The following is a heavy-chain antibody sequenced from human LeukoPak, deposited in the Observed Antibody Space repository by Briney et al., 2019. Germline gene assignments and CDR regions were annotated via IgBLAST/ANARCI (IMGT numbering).Heavy chain of an antibody. Sequence: GGSLRLSCAASGFTFSSYEMNWVRQAPGKGLEWVSYISSSGSTIYYADSVKGRFTISRDNAKNSLYLQMNSLRAEDTAVYYCARNCPRGPVDYWGQGTLVTVSS. D-gene: IGHD3-10*01. J-gene: IGHJ4*02. CDR2: ISSSGSTI. CDR3: ARNCPRGPVDY. CDR1: GFTFSSYE. V-gene: IGHV3-48*03.